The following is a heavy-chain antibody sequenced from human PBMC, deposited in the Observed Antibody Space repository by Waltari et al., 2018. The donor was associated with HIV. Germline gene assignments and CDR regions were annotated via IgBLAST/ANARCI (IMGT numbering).Heavy chain of an antibody. V-gene: IGHV3-53*02. CDR3: ARDFSSPSWGFLDY. J-gene: IGHJ4*02. CDR1: GFSVNDHF. CDR2: IYRGGNT. Sequence: ELQLVETGGHLIKPGGSLRLSCAASGFSVNDHFMNWVRQAPGKGLGGVSVIYRGGNTNYADSVKGRFTISTDDSKNTLFLQMNSLRVEDTAVYYCARDFSSPSWGFLDYWGQGALVTVSS. D-gene: IGHD3-16*01.